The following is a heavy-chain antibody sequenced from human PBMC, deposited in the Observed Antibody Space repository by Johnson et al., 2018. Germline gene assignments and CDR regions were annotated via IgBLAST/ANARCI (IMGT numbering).Heavy chain of an antibody. CDR3: AKDFMTTAAEYFQH. D-gene: IGHD1-14*01. CDR1: GFTFSNDA. Sequence: EVQLLESGGGLVQPGGSLRLSCAASGFTFSNDAMSWVRQAPGKGLEWVSAISGSGGSTYYADSVKGRVTISRDNSKNTLYLQMNSLRAEDTAVDYCAKDFMTTAAEYFQHWGQGTLVTVSS. J-gene: IGHJ1*01. CDR2: ISGSGGST. V-gene: IGHV3-23*01.